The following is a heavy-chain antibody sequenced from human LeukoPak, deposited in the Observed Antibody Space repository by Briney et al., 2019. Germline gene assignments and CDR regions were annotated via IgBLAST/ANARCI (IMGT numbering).Heavy chain of an antibody. Sequence: PGGSLRLSCAVSGFTFSGYGMHWVRQAPGKGLEWVAVISYDGSNKHYADSVKGRFTISRDNSKNTLYLQMNSLRAEDTAVYYCARDELTGGDYFDYWGQGTLVTVSS. D-gene: IGHD7-27*01. CDR2: ISYDGSNK. V-gene: IGHV3-30*19. CDR3: ARDELTGGDYFDY. J-gene: IGHJ4*02. CDR1: GFTFSGYG.